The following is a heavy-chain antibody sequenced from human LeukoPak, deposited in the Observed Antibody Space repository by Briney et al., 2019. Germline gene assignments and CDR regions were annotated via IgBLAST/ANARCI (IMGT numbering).Heavy chain of an antibody. D-gene: IGHD3-16*01. J-gene: IGHJ4*02. Sequence: GGSLRLSCAASGFTFSSYSVNWVRQAPGKGLEWISYISSSSCTIYYADSVRGRFTFSRDNARNSLSLLMNSLRVEDTAVYYCARSMIAFGGAIDYWGQGTQVTVSS. CDR1: GFTFSSYS. V-gene: IGHV3-48*01. CDR2: ISSSSCTI. CDR3: ARSMIAFGGAIDY.